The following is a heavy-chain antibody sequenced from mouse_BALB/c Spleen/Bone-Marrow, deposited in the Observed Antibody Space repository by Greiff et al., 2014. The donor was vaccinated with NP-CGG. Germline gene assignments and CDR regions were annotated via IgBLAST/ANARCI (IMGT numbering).Heavy chain of an antibody. CDR3: ARSGERYGAMDY. Sequence: EVKLQESGGGLVKPGGSLKLSCVASGFTFSDYYMYWVRQTPEKRLEWVATISDGGGYTYYPDSVWGRFTISRDNAKNNLYLQMSSLKSEDTAMYYCARSGERYGAMDYWGQGTSVTVFS. J-gene: IGHJ4*01. V-gene: IGHV5-4*02. CDR1: GFTFSDYY. CDR2: ISDGGGYT. D-gene: IGHD2-10*02.